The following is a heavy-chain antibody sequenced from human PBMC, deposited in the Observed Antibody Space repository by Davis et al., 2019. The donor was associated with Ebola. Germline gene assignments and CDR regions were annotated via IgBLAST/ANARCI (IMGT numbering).Heavy chain of an antibody. J-gene: IGHJ3*02. CDR2: ICSTDYYI. CDR3: ARGGYYDSSGYSHAAFDI. V-gene: IGHV3-21*01. CDR1: GFTFSSYS. D-gene: IGHD3-22*01. Sequence: PGGSLRLSCAASGFTFSSYSMNWVRQAPGKGLEWVSSICSTDYYIYYPDSLKGRFTISRDNAKNSLYLQMNSLRAEDTAIYYCARGGYYDSSGYSHAAFDIWGQGTMVTVSS.